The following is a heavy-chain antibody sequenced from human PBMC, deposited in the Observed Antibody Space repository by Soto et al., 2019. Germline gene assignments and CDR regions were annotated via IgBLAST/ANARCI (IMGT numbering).Heavy chain of an antibody. D-gene: IGHD3-3*01. Sequence: ASVKVSCKASGYTFTGYYMHWVRQAPGQGLEWMGWINPNSGDTDYAQKFQGRVTMTRNTSISTAYMELSRLRSEDTAVYYCARVRFYYYYYYYMDVWGKGTTVTVSS. CDR2: INPNSGDT. J-gene: IGHJ6*03. V-gene: IGHV1-2*02. CDR3: ARVRFYYYYYYYMDV. CDR1: GYTFTGYY.